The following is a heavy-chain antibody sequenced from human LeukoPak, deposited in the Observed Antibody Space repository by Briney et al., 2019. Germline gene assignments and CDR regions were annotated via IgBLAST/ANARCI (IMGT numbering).Heavy chain of an antibody. V-gene: IGHV4-4*02. J-gene: IGHJ4*02. CDR1: GGSISSSNW. D-gene: IGHD2-15*01. CDR3: VRQGGWGGAASLIEF. Sequence: PSGTLSLTCAVSGGSISSSNWWSWVRQPPGKGLDWIGEIYHSGSTNYNPSLKSRVTISVDKSKNQFSLKVSSVTAADTATFYCVRQGGWGGAASLIEFWGQGTLVTVSS. CDR2: IYHSGST.